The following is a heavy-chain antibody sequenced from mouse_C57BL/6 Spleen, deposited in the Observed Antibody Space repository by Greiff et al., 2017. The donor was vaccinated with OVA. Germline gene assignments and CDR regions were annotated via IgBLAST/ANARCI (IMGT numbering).Heavy chain of an antibody. J-gene: IGHJ2*01. CDR3: AGGHYFDY. D-gene: IGHD1-1*02. CDR2: IDPANGNT. V-gene: IGHV14-3*01. CDR1: GFNIKNTY. Sequence: VQLQQSVAELVRPGASVKLSCTASGFNIKNTYMPWVKQRPEQGLEWIGRIDPANGNTKYAPKFQGKATITADTSSNTAYLQLSSLTSEDTAIYYCAGGHYFDYWGQGTTLTVSS.